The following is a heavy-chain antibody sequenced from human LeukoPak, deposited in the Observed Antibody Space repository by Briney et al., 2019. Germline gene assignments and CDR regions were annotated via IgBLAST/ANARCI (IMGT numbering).Heavy chain of an antibody. J-gene: IGHJ4*02. D-gene: IGHD2-21*02. V-gene: IGHV4-59*06. Sequence: PSETLSLTCTVSGGSISSHYWSWIRQPPGKGLEWIGYIYYSGSTYYNPSLKSRVTISVDTSKSQFSLKLSSVTAADTAVYYCARVAYCGGDCYSPPYYFDYWGQGTLVTVSS. CDR2: IYYSGST. CDR3: ARVAYCGGDCYSPPYYFDY. CDR1: GGSISSHY.